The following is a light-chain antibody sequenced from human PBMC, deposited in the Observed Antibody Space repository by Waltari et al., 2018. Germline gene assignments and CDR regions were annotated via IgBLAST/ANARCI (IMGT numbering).Light chain of an antibody. J-gene: IGLJ3*02. Sequence: QSALTQPASVSGSPGPSITISCTGTSSDVGSYNLVSWYQQHPGKAPKPMIYEVSKRPSGVSNRFSGAKAGNTASLTISGRQAEDEADYYGCSYAGSSTPWVFGGGTKLTVL. V-gene: IGLV2-23*02. CDR1: SSDVGSYNL. CDR3: CSYAGSSTPWV. CDR2: EVS.